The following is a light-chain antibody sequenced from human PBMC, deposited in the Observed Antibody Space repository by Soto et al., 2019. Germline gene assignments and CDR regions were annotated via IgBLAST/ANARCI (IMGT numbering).Light chain of an antibody. V-gene: IGKV3-15*01. Sequence: EIVMTQSPATLSVSPGERATLSCRASQTVSSNLAWYQQKPGQAPRLLIHGASTRATGVPARFSGSGSGTEFTLTITSLQSEDFAVYYGQQYHNWPPQYTFGQVNKLQIK. CDR3: QQYHNWPPQYT. CDR2: GAS. J-gene: IGKJ2*01. CDR1: QTVSSN.